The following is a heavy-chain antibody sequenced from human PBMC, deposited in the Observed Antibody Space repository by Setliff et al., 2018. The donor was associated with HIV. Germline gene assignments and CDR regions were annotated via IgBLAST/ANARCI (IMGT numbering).Heavy chain of an antibody. D-gene: IGHD6-13*01. V-gene: IGHV4-38-2*01. CDR3: ARQAIATRSFDY. J-gene: IGHJ4*02. Sequence: TSETLSLTCAVSGYSISSDYYWGWIRQPPGKGLEWLGSLYHSGRTYYSPSLKSRVTLSVQTSKNQFSLDLTSVTAADTAVYYCARQAIATRSFDYWGPGTLVTVSS. CDR2: LYHSGRT. CDR1: GYSISSDYY.